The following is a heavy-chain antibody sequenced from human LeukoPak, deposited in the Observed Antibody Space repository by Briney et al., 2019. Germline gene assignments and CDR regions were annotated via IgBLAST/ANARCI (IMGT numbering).Heavy chain of an antibody. D-gene: IGHD1-26*01. CDR2: INPNSGGT. CDR1: GYTFTGYY. Sequence: ASVKVSCKASGYTFTGYYMHWVRQAPGQGLEWMGWINPNSGGTNYAQKFQGRVTMTRDTSISTAYMELSRLRSDDTAVYYCARDLDSGSYLFDYWGQGTLVTVPS. V-gene: IGHV1-2*02. CDR3: ARDLDSGSYLFDY. J-gene: IGHJ4*02.